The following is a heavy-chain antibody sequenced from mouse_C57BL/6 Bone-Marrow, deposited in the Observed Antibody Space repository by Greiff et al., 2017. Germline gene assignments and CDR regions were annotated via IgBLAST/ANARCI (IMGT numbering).Heavy chain of an antibody. Sequence: QVQLKQSGAELARPGASVKLSCKASGYTFTSYGISWVKQRTGQGLEWIGEIYPRSGNTYYNEKFKGKATLTADKSSSTAYMELRSLTYEDSAVYFCARGILRFAYWGQGTLVTVSA. CDR3: ARGILRFAY. D-gene: IGHD1-1*01. CDR1: GYTFTSYG. CDR2: IYPRSGNT. J-gene: IGHJ3*01. V-gene: IGHV1-81*01.